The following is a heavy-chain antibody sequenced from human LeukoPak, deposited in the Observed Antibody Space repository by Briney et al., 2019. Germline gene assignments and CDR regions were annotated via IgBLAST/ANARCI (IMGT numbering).Heavy chain of an antibody. CDR2: IYYSGGT. CDR3: ARDRGGYTYSHDY. D-gene: IGHD5-18*01. V-gene: IGHV4-59*01. Sequence: IPSETLSLTCTVSGGSISSYYWSWIRQPPGKGLEWIGYIYYSGGTNYNPSLKSRVTISVDTSKNQFSLKLSSVTAADTAVYYCARDRGGYTYSHDYWGQGTLVTVSS. J-gene: IGHJ4*02. CDR1: GGSISSYY.